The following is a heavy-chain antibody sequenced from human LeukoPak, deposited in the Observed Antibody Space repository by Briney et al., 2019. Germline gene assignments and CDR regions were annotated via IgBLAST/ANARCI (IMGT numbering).Heavy chain of an antibody. CDR2: ISYDGSNK. Sequence: GGSLRLSCAASGFTFSSYGMHWVRQAPGKGLEWVAVISYDGSNKYYADSVKGRFTISRDNSKNTLYLQMNSLRAEDTAVYYCAKDFLGTYYDYVWGSYHYTGFDYWGQGTLVTVSS. V-gene: IGHV3-30*18. D-gene: IGHD3-16*02. CDR1: GFTFSSYG. J-gene: IGHJ4*02. CDR3: AKDFLGTYYDYVWGSYHYTGFDY.